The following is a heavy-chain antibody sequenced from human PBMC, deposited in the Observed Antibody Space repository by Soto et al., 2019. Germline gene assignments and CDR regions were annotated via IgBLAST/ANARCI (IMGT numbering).Heavy chain of an antibody. Sequence: SETLSLTCTVSGGSISSYYWSWIRQPPGKGLEWIGYIYYSGSTNYNPSLKSRVTISADASKNQFSLKLSSVTAADTAVYYCARWVPGYIVVVVAADDGFAVWGQGTMVTVSS. V-gene: IGHV4-59*12. CDR1: GGSISSYY. CDR2: IYYSGST. J-gene: IGHJ3*01. CDR3: ARWVPGYIVVVVAADDGFAV. D-gene: IGHD2-15*01.